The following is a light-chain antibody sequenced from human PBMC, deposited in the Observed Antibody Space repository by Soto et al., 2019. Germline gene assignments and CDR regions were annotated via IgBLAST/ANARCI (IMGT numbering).Light chain of an antibody. CDR2: RNN. CDR3: AAWDDSLSGVL. J-gene: IGLJ2*01. V-gene: IGLV1-47*01. CDR1: SSNIGAGYD. Sequence: QSVLTQPPSVSGAPGQRVTISCTGNSSNIGAGYDLHWYQHLPGKAPKLLIYRNNQRRSGVPDRFSGSKSGTSVSLAISGLRSEDEADYYCAAWDDSLSGVLFGGVTKLTVL.